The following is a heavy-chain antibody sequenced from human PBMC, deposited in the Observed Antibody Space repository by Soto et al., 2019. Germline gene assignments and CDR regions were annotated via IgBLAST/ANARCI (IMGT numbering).Heavy chain of an antibody. CDR3: ARAQLGSMISDY. J-gene: IGHJ4*02. D-gene: IGHD3-22*01. CDR2: IYYTGST. V-gene: IGHV4-30-4*01. CDR1: GGSISSGDYY. Sequence: QVQLQESGPGLVKPSQTLSLTCTVSGGSISSGDYYWTWIRQPPGKGLEWIGYIYYTGSTYYKPSLKSRVTTSVDTSKNQFSLNLTSVTAADTAIYYCARAQLGSMISDYWGQGTLVTVSS.